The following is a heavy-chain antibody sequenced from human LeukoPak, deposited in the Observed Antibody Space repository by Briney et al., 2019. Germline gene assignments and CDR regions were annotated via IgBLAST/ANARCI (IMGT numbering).Heavy chain of an antibody. V-gene: IGHV3-23*01. CDR2: ISGSGGTT. CDR1: GFIFGRYG. J-gene: IGHJ6*03. CDR3: AKDLDGGSRYYYYYMDV. Sequence: GGSLRLSCAASGFIFGRYGMSWVRQAPGKGLEWVSTISGSGGTTYYGDSVKGRFTISRDNSKNTLYLQMNSLRAEDTAVYYCAKDLDGGSRYYYYYMDVWGKGTTVTASS. D-gene: IGHD4-23*01.